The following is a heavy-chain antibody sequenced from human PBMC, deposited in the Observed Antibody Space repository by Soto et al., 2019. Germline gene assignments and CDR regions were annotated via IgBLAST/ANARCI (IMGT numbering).Heavy chain of an antibody. CDR1: GFDFANSW. J-gene: IGHJ6*02. Sequence: GESLKISCQGLGFDFANSWINWVRQMPGKGLEWMGRIEATGSYSDYNPSFEGHVTMSVDKSISTAYLQWSGLTASDTAIYYCARQSLWRDSSLYFYFGVDLWGQGTSVTVSS. D-gene: IGHD1-1*01. CDR3: ARQSLWRDSSLYFYFGVDL. CDR2: IEATGSYS. V-gene: IGHV5-10-1*01.